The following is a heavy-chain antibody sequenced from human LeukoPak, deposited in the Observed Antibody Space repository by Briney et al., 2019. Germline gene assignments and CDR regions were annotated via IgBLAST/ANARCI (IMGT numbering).Heavy chain of an antibody. D-gene: IGHD6-6*01. CDR1: GFTFSSYS. CDR3: VREVSSADPY. J-gene: IGHJ4*02. V-gene: IGHV3-74*01. CDR2: IKNDGSSP. Sequence: GGSLRLSCAASGFTFSSYSMNWVRQAPGKGLEWVSRIKNDGSSPSYADSVKGRFTISRDSAKNTLYLQMNSLGVEDTAVYYCVREVSSADPYWGQGILVTVSS.